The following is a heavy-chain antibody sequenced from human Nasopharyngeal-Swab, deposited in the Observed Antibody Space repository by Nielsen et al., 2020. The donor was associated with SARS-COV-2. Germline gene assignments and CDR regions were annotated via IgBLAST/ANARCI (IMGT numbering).Heavy chain of an antibody. Sequence: SETLSLTCAVYGGSFSGYYWSWIRQPPGKGLEWIGEINHSGSTNYNQSLKSRVTISVDTSKNQFSLKLSSVTAADTAVYYCARGKGIDYWGQGTLVTVSS. CDR3: ARGKGIDY. J-gene: IGHJ4*02. V-gene: IGHV4-34*01. CDR2: INHSGST. CDR1: GGSFSGYY.